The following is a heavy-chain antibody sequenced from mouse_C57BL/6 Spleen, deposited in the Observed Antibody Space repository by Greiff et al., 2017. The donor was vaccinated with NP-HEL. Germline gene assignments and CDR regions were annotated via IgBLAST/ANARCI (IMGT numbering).Heavy chain of an antibody. V-gene: IGHV10-1*01. Sequence: EVKLMESGGGLVQPKGSLKLSCAASGFSFNTYAMNWVRQAPGKGLEWVARIRSKSNNYATYYADSVKDRFTISRDDSESMLYLQMNNLKTEDTAMYYCVRSRPYFDVWGTGTTVTVSS. J-gene: IGHJ1*03. CDR2: IRSKSNNYAT. CDR1: GFSFNTYA. CDR3: VRSRPYFDV.